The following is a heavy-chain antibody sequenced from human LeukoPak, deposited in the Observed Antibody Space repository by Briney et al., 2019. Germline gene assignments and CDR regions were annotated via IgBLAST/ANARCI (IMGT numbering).Heavy chain of an antibody. J-gene: IGHJ4*02. Sequence: GGSLRLSCAASGFTFSDYYMSWMRQAPGEGLEWVSYISSSGSTIYYADSVKGRFTISRDNAKNSLYLQMNSLRADDTAVYYCARSLASSSYYYRISAYWGQGTLVTVSS. CDR1: GFTFSDYY. CDR3: ARSLASSSYYYRISAY. V-gene: IGHV3-11*01. CDR2: ISSSGSTI. D-gene: IGHD3-22*01.